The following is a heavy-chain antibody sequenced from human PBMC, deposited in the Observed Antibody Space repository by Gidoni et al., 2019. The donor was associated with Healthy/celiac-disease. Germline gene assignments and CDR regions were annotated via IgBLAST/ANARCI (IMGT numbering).Heavy chain of an antibody. CDR1: VFTFSSYE. D-gene: IGHD6-13*01. CDR2: ISRSGSTI. V-gene: IGHV3-48*03. CDR3: ARVAEAGTQEGDFDY. J-gene: IGHJ4*02. Sequence: EVQLVESGGALLQPGGSLRLSCAASVFTFSSYESNWVRQAQGKGLEWGTYISRSGSTIYYADSVKGRFTISRDNAKNSLYLQMNSLRAEDTAVYYCARVAEAGTQEGDFDYWGQGTLVTVSS.